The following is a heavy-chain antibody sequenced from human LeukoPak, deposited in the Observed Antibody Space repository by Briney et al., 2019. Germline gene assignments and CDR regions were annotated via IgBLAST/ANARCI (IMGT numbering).Heavy chain of an antibody. J-gene: IGHJ4*02. CDR2: IYSGGST. D-gene: IGHD6-19*01. CDR3: ARAESSGWYRSYYFDY. V-gene: IGHV3-53*01. CDR1: GFTVSSNY. Sequence: PGGSLRLSCAASGFTVSSNYMSWVRQAPGKGLEWVSVIYSGGSTYYADSVKGRFTISGDNSKNTLYLQMNSLRAEDTAVYYCARAESSGWYRSYYFDYWGQGTLVTVSS.